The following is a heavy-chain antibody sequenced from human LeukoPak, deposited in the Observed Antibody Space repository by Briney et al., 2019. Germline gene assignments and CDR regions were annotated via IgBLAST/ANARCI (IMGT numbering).Heavy chain of an antibody. D-gene: IGHD3-10*01. V-gene: IGHV3-23*01. J-gene: IGHJ4*02. Sequence: SLKISCKAAGDSTINYCGGWGGHPAGSKGEGGATISGSGGSTYYADSVKGRFTISSDHSKSTLYLQMNRLRDEDSAVYFCAKALYGSGSFWNFDYWGQVTLVIVSS. CDR1: GDSTINYC. CDR3: AKALYGSGSFWNFDY. CDR2: ISGSGGST.